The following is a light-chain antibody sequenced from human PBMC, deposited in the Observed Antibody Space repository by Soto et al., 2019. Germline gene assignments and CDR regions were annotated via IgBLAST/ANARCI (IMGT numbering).Light chain of an antibody. Sequence: DFVMTQSPTSLSVSLFDIYTINFTSTGSVLYFVNNKNYLAWYRQKVGQPPQLLIYWASTRQSGVPDRFSGSGSGTDFSLTITSLQAEDVAIYYCQQYYTTPWTFGQGTKVDIK. V-gene: IGKV4-1*01. CDR1: GSVLYFVNNKNY. CDR3: QQYYTTPWT. CDR2: WAS. J-gene: IGKJ1*01.